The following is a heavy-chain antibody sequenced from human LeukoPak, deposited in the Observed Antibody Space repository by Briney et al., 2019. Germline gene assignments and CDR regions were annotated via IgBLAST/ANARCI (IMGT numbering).Heavy chain of an antibody. D-gene: IGHD3-9*01. V-gene: IGHV3-21*01. CDR1: EFTFSTYS. CDR3: ARTYYDILTGYNPYFDY. J-gene: IGHJ4*02. Sequence: GGSLRLSCAASEFTFSTYSMNWVRQAPGKGLEWVSSITASSTAIYSADSVKGRFTISRDNAKNFLYLQMNSLRAEDTAVYYSARTYYDILTGYNPYFDYWGQGILVTVSS. CDR2: ITASSTAI.